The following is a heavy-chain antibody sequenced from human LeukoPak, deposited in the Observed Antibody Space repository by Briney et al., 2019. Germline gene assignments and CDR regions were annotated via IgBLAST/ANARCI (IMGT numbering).Heavy chain of an antibody. V-gene: IGHV3-30*03. D-gene: IGHD3-10*01. CDR1: GLTFSSYG. Sequence: GGSLRLSCAASGLTFSSYGMHWVRQAPGKGLEWVAVISYDGSKKYYADSVKGRFTISRDNSKNTLYLQMNSLRAEDTAVYYCATLYYYGSGRDYWGQGTLVTVSS. CDR3: ATLYYYGSGRDY. J-gene: IGHJ4*02. CDR2: ISYDGSKK.